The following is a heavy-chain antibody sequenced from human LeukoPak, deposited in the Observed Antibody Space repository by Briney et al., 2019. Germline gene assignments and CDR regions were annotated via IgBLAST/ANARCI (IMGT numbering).Heavy chain of an antibody. D-gene: IGHD2-2*02. CDR3: AREESDCSSTSCYNVMDNAFDI. CDR2: INPNSGGT. CDR1: GYTFTGYY. J-gene: IGHJ3*02. Sequence: GASVNVSCKASGYTFTGYYMHWVRQAPGQGLEWMGWINPNSGGTNYAQKFQGRVTMTRDTSIGTAYMELSRLRSDDTAVYYCAREESDCSSTSCYNVMDNAFDIWGQGTMVTVSS. V-gene: IGHV1-2*02.